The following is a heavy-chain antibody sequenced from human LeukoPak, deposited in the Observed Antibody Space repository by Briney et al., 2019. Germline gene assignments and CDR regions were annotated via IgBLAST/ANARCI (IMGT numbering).Heavy chain of an antibody. D-gene: IGHD5-18*01. CDR1: GYTFTSYG. J-gene: IGHJ4*02. V-gene: IGHV1-18*01. Sequence: GASVKVSCKASGYTFTSYGISWVRQAPGQGLEWMGWTSAYTGNTNYAQRLQGRVTMTTDTPTSTAYMELRSLRSDGTAVYYCARGRYSYGYCDYWGQGTLVTVSS. CDR2: TSAYTGNT. CDR3: ARGRYSYGYCDY.